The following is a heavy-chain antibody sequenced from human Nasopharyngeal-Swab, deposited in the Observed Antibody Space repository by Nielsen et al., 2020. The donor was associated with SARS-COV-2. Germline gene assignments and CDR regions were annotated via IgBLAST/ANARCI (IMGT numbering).Heavy chain of an antibody. D-gene: IGHD5-24*01. CDR1: GFTFSSYG. J-gene: IGHJ6*02. V-gene: IGHV3-30*03. Sequence: GESLKISCAASGFTFSSYGMHWVRQAPGKGLEWVAVISYDGSNKYYADSVKGRFTISRDNSKNTLYLQMNSLRAEDTAVYYCARGETRRDGYKNLYYYYYGMDVWGQGTTVTVSS. CDR3: ARGETRRDGYKNLYYYYYGMDV. CDR2: ISYDGSNK.